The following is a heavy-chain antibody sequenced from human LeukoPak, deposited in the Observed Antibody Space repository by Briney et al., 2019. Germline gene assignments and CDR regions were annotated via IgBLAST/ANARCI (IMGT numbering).Heavy chain of an antibody. V-gene: IGHV4-59*01. D-gene: IGHD3-9*01. CDR3: AREGYDDILTGYYNVRAFDI. J-gene: IGHJ3*02. CDR2: IYYSGST. Sequence: SETLSLTCTVSGGSIGSYYWSWIRQPPGKGLEWIGYIYYSGSTNYNPSLKSRVTISVDTSKNQFSLKLSSVTAADTAVYYCAREGYDDILTGYYNVRAFDIWGQGTMVTVSS. CDR1: GGSIGSYY.